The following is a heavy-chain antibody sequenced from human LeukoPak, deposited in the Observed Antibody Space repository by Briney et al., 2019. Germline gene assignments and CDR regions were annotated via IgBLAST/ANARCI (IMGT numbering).Heavy chain of an antibody. CDR3: VKDAITMVRGVIFDAFDI. CDR2: ISSNGGST. J-gene: IGHJ3*02. CDR1: GFTFSSYA. D-gene: IGHD3-10*01. Sequence: GGSLRLSCSAPGFTFSSYAMHWVRQAPGKGLEYVSAISSNGGSTYYADSVKGRFTISRDNSKNTLYLQMSSLRAEDTAVYYCVKDAITMVRGVIFDAFDIWGQGTMVTVSS. V-gene: IGHV3-64D*06.